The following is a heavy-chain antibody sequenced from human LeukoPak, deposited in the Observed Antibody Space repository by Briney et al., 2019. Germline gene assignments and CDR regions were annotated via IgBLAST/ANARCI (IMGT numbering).Heavy chain of an antibody. CDR2: IYYSGST. CDR1: GGSISSYY. J-gene: IGHJ4*02. CDR3: ARVLDTAMVYYFDY. D-gene: IGHD5-18*01. Sequence: NPSETLSLTCTVSGGSISSYYWSWIRQPPGKGLEWIGYIYYSGSTNYNPSLKSRVTISVDTSKNQFSLKLSSVTAADTAVYYCARVLDTAMVYYFDYWGQGTLVTVSS. V-gene: IGHV4-59*01.